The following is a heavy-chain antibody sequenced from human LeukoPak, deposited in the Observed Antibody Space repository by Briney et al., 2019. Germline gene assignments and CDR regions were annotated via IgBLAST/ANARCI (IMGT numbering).Heavy chain of an antibody. V-gene: IGHV3-74*01. J-gene: IGHJ4*02. CDR1: GFTFSSYW. D-gene: IGHD4-17*01. Sequence: GGSLRLSCAASGFTFSSYWMHWVRQAPGKGLVWVSRINSDGSSTSYADSVKGRFTISRDNAKNTLYLQMNSLRAEDTAVYYCANSYGVFGPWYFDNWGQGALVSVSS. CDR2: INSDGSST. CDR3: ANSYGVFGPWYFDN.